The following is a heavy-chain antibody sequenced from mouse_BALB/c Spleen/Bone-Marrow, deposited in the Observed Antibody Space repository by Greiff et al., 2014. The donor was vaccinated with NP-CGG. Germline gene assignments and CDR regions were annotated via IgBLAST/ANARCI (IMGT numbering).Heavy chain of an antibody. CDR1: GFTFSSYG. CDR3: ARGRDY. V-gene: IGHV5-6-3*01. Sequence: EVKLVESGGGLVQPGGSLKLSCAASGFTFSSYGMSWVRQTPDKRLELVATINTNGGNTYYPDSVKGRFTISRDNAKNTLYLQMSSLKSEDTAMYYCARGRDYWGQGTTLTVSS. CDR2: INTNGGNT. J-gene: IGHJ2*01.